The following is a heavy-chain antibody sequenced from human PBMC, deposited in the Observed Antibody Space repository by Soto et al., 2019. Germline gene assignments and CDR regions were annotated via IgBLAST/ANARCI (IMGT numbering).Heavy chain of an antibody. V-gene: IGHV4-59*01. J-gene: IGHJ6*02. CDR1: SGSFSGYY. CDR2: IYYSGST. D-gene: IGHD3-3*01. CDR3: ARGGTIFGVVSPYYYYGMDV. Sequence: AETLSLTCSVYSGSFSGYYWSYVRHSPGKGLDVIGYIYYSGSTNYNPSLKSRVTISVDTSKNQFSLKLSSVTAADTAVYYCARGGTIFGVVSPYYYYGMDVWGQGTTVTVSS.